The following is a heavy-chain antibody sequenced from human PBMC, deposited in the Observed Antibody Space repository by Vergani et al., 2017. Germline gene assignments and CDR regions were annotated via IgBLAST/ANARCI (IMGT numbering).Heavy chain of an antibody. J-gene: IGHJ4*02. CDR3: ARGDYGILTGYRY. V-gene: IGHV1-46*03. D-gene: IGHD3-9*01. Sequence: QVQVVQSGAEVKKSGASVNVPCKTSGYTFSNYYMHWVRQAPGQGLEWMGIINPSGGHTNYAQKFQGRVTMTRDTSTSTVYMELSSLRSEDTAIYYCARGDYGILTGYRYWGQGTLVTVSA. CDR1: GYTFSNYY. CDR2: INPSGGHT.